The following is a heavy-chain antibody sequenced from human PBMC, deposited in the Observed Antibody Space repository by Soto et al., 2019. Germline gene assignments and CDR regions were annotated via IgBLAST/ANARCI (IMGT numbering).Heavy chain of an antibody. V-gene: IGHV3-15*01. D-gene: IGHD7-27*01. CDR3: TTSNWGWAYFDY. J-gene: IGHJ4*02. CDR1: GFTFSNAW. CDR2: IKSKTDGGTT. Sequence: GGSLRLSCAASGFTFSNAWMSWVRQAPGKGLEWVGRIKSKTDGGTTDYAAPVKGRFTISRDDSKNTLYLQMNSLKTEDTAVYYCTTSNWGWAYFDYWGQGTLVTVSS.